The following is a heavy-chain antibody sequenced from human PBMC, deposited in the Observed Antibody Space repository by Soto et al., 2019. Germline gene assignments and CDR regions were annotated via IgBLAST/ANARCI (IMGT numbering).Heavy chain of an antibody. CDR2: ISAYNGDT. CDR3: ARYQCSSSSCYTFFFDY. Sequence: QVQLVQSGAEVKKPGASVKVSCKASGYTFISYGISWVRQAPGQGLAWMGWISAYNGDTNYAQKLQGRVTMTTDTSTSTAYMELRSLRSDDTAVYYCARYQCSSSSCYTFFFDYWGQGTLVTVSS. J-gene: IGHJ4*02. D-gene: IGHD2-2*02. CDR1: GYTFISYG. V-gene: IGHV1-18*04.